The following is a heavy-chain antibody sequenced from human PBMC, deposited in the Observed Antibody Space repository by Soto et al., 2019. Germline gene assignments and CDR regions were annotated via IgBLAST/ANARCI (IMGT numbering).Heavy chain of an antibody. CDR3: ARMATFGSLNWFDP. CDR1: GYSFTNND. J-gene: IGHJ5*02. CDR2: MNPGSGDT. Sequence: QVKLVQSGAEVREPGASVKVSCKASGYSFTNNDVSWVRQATGQGLEWMGWMNPGSGDTGYAQKFQGRGTMTRDISIATAYMELSSLRSDDTAIYYCARMATFGSLNWFDPWGQGTLVTVSS. D-gene: IGHD3-16*01. V-gene: IGHV1-8*01.